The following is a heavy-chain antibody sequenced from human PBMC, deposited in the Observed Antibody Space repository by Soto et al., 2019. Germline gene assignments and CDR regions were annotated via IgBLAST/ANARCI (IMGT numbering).Heavy chain of an antibody. D-gene: IGHD3-16*01. CDR3: ARAGDYIWWSGNYYYYYMDF. Sequence: SETLSLTCAVYGGSFSGYYWSWIRQPPGKGLEWIGEINHSGSTNYNPSLKSRVTISVDTSKNQFSLKLSSVTAADTAVYYCARAGDYIWWSGNYYYYYMDFWGTGTTVTVSS. CDR2: INHSGST. J-gene: IGHJ6*03. CDR1: GGSFSGYY. V-gene: IGHV4-34*01.